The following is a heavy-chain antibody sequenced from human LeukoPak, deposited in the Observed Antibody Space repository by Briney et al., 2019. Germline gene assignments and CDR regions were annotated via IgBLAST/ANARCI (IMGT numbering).Heavy chain of an antibody. V-gene: IGHV1-2*06. CDR3: ARDVVVVVVAATINWFDP. J-gene: IGHJ5*02. Sequence: ASVKVSCKASGYTFTGYYMHWVRQAPGQGLEWMGRINPNSGGTNYAQKFQGRVTMTRETSISTAYMELSRLRSDDTAVYYCARDVVVVVVAATINWFDPWGQGTLVTVSS. CDR1: GYTFTGYY. CDR2: INPNSGGT. D-gene: IGHD2-15*01.